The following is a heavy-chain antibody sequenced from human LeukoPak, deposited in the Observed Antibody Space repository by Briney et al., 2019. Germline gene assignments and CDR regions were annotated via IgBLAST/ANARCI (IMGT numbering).Heavy chain of an antibody. V-gene: IGHV1-46*01. D-gene: IGHD3-22*01. CDR1: GYTFTSYY. J-gene: IGHJ5*02. CDR3: AGDYYDSSGYQNWFDP. Sequence: ASVKVSCKASGYTFTSYYMHWVRQAPGQGLEWMGIINPSGGSTSYAQKFRGRVTMTRDTSTSTVYMELSSLRSEDTAVYYCAGDYYDSSGYQNWFDPWGQGTLVTVSS. CDR2: INPSGGST.